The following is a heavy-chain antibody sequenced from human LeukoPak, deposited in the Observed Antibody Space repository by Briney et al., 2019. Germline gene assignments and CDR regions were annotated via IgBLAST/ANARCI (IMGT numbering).Heavy chain of an antibody. Sequence: GGSLRLSCAGSGFTFSAYWINWVRQAPGKGLEWVANINQDGSLKYYVDSLKGRFTISRDNAKNLLYLQMNSLRAEDTAVYYCARIGYSSSSVDYWGQGTLVTVSS. CDR3: ARIGYSSSSVDY. D-gene: IGHD6-6*01. V-gene: IGHV3-7*01. CDR2: INQDGSLK. J-gene: IGHJ4*02. CDR1: GFTFSAYW.